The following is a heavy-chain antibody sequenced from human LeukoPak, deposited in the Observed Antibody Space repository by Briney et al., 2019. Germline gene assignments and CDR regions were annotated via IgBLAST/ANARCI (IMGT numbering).Heavy chain of an antibody. CDR2: ISGYNGNT. Sequence: GASVKVSCKASSYTFTNFGVSWVRQAPGQGLEWVGWISGYNGNTKYAEKFQGRVTMTSDTSTSTAYMELRSLRSDDTAVYYCARDPYYYDSSGSWLQFDYWGQGTLVTVSS. CDR1: SYTFTNFG. D-gene: IGHD3-22*01. J-gene: IGHJ4*02. V-gene: IGHV1-18*01. CDR3: ARDPYYYDSSGSWLQFDY.